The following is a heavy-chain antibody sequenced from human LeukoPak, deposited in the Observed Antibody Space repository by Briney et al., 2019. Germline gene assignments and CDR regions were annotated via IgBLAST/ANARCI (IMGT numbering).Heavy chain of an antibody. CDR2: IYYSGST. J-gene: IGHJ4*02. V-gene: IGHV4-39*07. CDR1: GGSISSSSYY. Sequence: PSETLSLTCTVSGGSISSSSYYWGWIRQPPGKGLEWIGSIYYSGSTNYNPSLKSRVTISVDTSKNQFSLKLSSVTAADTAVYYCASEVYSSGSFDYWGQGTLVTVSS. CDR3: ASEVYSSGSFDY. D-gene: IGHD6-19*01.